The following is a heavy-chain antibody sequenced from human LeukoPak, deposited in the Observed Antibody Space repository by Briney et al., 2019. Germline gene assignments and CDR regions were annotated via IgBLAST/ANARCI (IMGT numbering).Heavy chain of an antibody. J-gene: IGHJ6*02. Sequence: ASVKVSCKASGYTFTSYAISWVRQAPGQGLEWMGWISAYNGNTNYAQKLQGRVTMTTDTSTSTAYMELRSLRSDDTAVYYCARDTEYTAMVTLYISCYYYGMDVWGQGTTVTVSS. CDR1: GYTFTSYA. CDR2: ISAYNGNT. V-gene: IGHV1-18*04. D-gene: IGHD5-18*01. CDR3: ARDTEYTAMVTLYISCYYYGMDV.